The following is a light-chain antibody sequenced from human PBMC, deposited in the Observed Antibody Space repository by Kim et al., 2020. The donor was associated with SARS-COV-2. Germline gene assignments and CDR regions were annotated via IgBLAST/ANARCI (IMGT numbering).Light chain of an antibody. CDR1: TGSVSTSYF. CDR3: VLYMGSGTWV. V-gene: IGLV8-61*01. CDR2: NTN. Sequence: GATVTLTCGLSTGSVSTSYFPSWYQQTPGQAPRTLIYNTNTRSSGVPDRFSGSILGNKAALTITGAQADDESDYYCVLYMGSGTWVFGGGTKVTVL. J-gene: IGLJ3*02.